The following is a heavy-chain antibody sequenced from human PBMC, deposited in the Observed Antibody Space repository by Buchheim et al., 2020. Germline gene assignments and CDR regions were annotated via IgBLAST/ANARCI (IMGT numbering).Heavy chain of an antibody. Sequence: QVQLQESGPGLVKPSQTLSLTCTVSGGSISSGDYYWSWIRQPPGKGLEWIGYIYYSGSTYYNPSLKRRVTISVDTSKNQFSLKLSSVTAADTAVYYCAKSQVPYYYDSIRRSYGMDVWGQGTT. V-gene: IGHV4-30-4*01. CDR3: AKSQVPYYYDSIRRSYGMDV. CDR1: GGSISSGDYY. D-gene: IGHD3-22*01. CDR2: IYYSGST. J-gene: IGHJ6*02.